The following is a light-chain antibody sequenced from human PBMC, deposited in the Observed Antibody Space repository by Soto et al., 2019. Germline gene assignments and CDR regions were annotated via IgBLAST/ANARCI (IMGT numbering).Light chain of an antibody. CDR3: QSYDTTLSGLV. CDR2: DNI. V-gene: IGLV2-14*03. Sequence: QSALTQPASVSGSPGQSITISCTGTSGDIGSYNRVSWYQQHPGKAPKLLIYDNIHRPSGVPDRFSGSKSDTSASLAITGLQAEDEADYYCQSYDTTLSGLVFGGGTKVTVL. CDR1: SGDIGSYNR. J-gene: IGLJ3*02.